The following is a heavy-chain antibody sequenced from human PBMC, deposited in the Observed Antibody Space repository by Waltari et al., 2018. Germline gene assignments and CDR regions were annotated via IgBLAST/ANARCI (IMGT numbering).Heavy chain of an antibody. D-gene: IGHD3-22*01. V-gene: IGHV4-39*01. CDR1: GGSISSSSYY. CDR2: TYYSGST. CDR3: AGLDSSGYYPYFDY. Sequence: QLQLQESGPGLVKPSETLSLTCTVSGGSISSSSYYWGWIRRPPGKGLEWIGSTYYSGSTYYNPSLKSRVTISVDTSKNQFSLKLSSVTAADTAVYYCAGLDSSGYYPYFDYWGQGTLVTVSS. J-gene: IGHJ4*02.